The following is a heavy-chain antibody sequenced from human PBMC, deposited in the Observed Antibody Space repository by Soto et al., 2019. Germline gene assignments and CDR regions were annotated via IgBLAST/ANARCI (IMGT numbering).Heavy chain of an antibody. CDR1: GGSTSSGDFY. CDR3: AGSNYGDYAAQPDY. CDR2: IYYTGST. J-gene: IGHJ4*02. D-gene: IGHD4-17*01. V-gene: IGHV4-31*03. Sequence: QLQESGPGLVKPSQTLSLTCTVSGGSTSSGDFYWNWIRRHPGMGLEWIGYIYYTGSTYYNPSLKSRVTISLDTSKNQFSLRLTSVTAADSAVYYCAGSNYGDYAAQPDYWGQGTLVTVSS.